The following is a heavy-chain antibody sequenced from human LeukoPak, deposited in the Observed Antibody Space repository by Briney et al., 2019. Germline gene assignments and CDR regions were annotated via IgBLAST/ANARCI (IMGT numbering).Heavy chain of an antibody. J-gene: IGHJ4*02. CDR1: GYSFTSYL. CDR2: IYPGDSDT. D-gene: IGHD2-2*01. V-gene: IGHV5-51*01. Sequence: PGESLKISCKGSGYSFTSYLIGWVRQMPGKGLEWMGIIYPGDSDTRYSPSFQGQVTISADKSISTAYLQWSSLKASDTAMYYCARHSKGCSSTSCHSDYWGQGTLVTVSS. CDR3: ARHSKGCSSTSCHSDY.